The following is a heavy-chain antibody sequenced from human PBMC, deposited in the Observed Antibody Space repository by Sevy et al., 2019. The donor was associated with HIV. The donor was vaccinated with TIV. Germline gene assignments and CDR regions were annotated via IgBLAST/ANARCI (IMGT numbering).Heavy chain of an antibody. CDR2: ISYDGSNK. J-gene: IGHJ6*02. D-gene: IGHD6-19*01. CDR3: SRERSGWYGAAKYYYYYYGMDV. Sequence: GGSLRLSCAASGFTFSSYAMHWVRQAPGKGLEWVAVISYDGSNKYYADSVKGRFTISRDNSKNTLYLQMNSLRAEDTAVYYCSRERSGWYGAAKYYYYYYGMDVWGQGTTVTVSS. CDR1: GFTFSSYA. V-gene: IGHV3-30*04.